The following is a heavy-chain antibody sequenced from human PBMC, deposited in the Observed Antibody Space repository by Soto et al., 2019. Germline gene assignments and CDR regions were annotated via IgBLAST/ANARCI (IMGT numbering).Heavy chain of an antibody. J-gene: IGHJ4*02. V-gene: IGHV4-4*02. CDR2: IYHSGST. Sequence: QVQLQESGPGLVKPSGTLSLTCAVSGGSISSSNWWSWVRQPPGKGLGWIGEIYHSGSTNYNPSLQSRVTISVDKSKNQFALKLSSVTAADTAVYYCTQSAGGLIDYWGQGTLVTVSS. CDR1: GGSISSSNW. CDR3: TQSAGGLIDY. D-gene: IGHD3-10*01.